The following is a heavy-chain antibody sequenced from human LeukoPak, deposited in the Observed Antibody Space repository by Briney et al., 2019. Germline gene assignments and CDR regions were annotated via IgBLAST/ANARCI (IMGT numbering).Heavy chain of an antibody. Sequence: GGSLRLSCAASGFTFSNAWMSWGRQAPGKGLEWVGRIKSKTDGGTTDYAAPVKGRFTISRDDSKNTLYLQMNSLKTEDTAVYYCTTDTSSSGWFYNWFDPWGQGTLVAVSS. J-gene: IGHJ5*02. D-gene: IGHD6-19*01. CDR1: GFTFSNAW. CDR2: IKSKTDGGTT. V-gene: IGHV3-15*01. CDR3: TTDTSSSGWFYNWFDP.